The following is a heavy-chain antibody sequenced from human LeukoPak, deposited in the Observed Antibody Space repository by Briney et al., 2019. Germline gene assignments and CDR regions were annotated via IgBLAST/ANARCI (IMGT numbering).Heavy chain of an antibody. CDR3: AKGEDYYGSGSHRG. Sequence: PGGSLRLSCAASGFTFSSYEMNWVRQAPGKGLEWVSYISSSGSTIYYADSVKGRFTISRDNAKNTLYLQMNSLRAEDTAVYYCAKGEDYYGSGSHRGWGQGTLVTVSS. CDR2: ISSSGSTI. V-gene: IGHV3-48*03. D-gene: IGHD3-10*01. CDR1: GFTFSSYE. J-gene: IGHJ4*02.